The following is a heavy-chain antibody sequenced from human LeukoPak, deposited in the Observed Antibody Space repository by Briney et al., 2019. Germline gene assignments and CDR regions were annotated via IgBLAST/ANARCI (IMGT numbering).Heavy chain of an antibody. V-gene: IGHV3-7*03. D-gene: IGHD3-10*01. CDR3: AKTAVLLWFGEHDY. CDR2: IKQDGSEK. CDR1: GFTFSNYW. Sequence: GGSLRLSCAASGFTFSNYWMSWVRQAPGKGLEWVANIKQDGSEKYYVNSVKGRFTISRDNAKNSLYLQMNSLRAEDTAVYYCAKTAVLLWFGEHDYWGQGTLVTVSS. J-gene: IGHJ4*02.